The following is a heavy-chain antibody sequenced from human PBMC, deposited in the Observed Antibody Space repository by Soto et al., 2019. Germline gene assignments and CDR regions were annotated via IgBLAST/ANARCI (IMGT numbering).Heavy chain of an antibody. CDR3: ARSISYPSNWYFDL. D-gene: IGHD3-16*02. Sequence: QVQLQESGPGLVKPSGTLSLTCAVSGGSISSSNWWSWVRQPPGKGLEWIGEIYHSGSTNYNPSPKGRVTISVAKSKHQSSLKLSSVTAADTAVYYCARSISYPSNWYFDLWGRGTLVTVSS. V-gene: IGHV4-4*02. J-gene: IGHJ2*01. CDR1: GGSISSSNW. CDR2: IYHSGST.